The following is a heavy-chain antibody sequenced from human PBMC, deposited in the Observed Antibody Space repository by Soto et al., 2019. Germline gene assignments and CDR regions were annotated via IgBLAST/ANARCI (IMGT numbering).Heavy chain of an antibody. Sequence: PSETLSLTCTVSGGSISSGGYYWSWIRQHPGKGLEWIGYIYYSGSPYSNPSLRSRITISVDTSWNQFSLRLSSVTAADTAVYYCARDVLGYGDFDYWGQGTLVTVSS. CDR3: ARDVLGYGDFDY. J-gene: IGHJ4*02. V-gene: IGHV4-31*03. D-gene: IGHD4-17*01. CDR1: GGSISSGGYY. CDR2: IYYSGSP.